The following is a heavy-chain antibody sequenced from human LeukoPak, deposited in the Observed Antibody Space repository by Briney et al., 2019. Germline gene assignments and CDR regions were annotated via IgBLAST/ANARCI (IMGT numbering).Heavy chain of an antibody. V-gene: IGHV3-15*01. D-gene: IGHD6-19*01. CDR1: GFSFSKAW. Sequence: GGSLRLSCAVSGFSFSKAWMSWVRQTPGKGLEWVGRILGNTDGGTTDYAAPVKGRFTISRDDSKSTLYLQMSSLTTEDTAVYYCTTGSGYSTDWYDFRGQGTLVTVSS. CDR3: TTGSGYSTDWYDF. CDR2: ILGNTDGGTT. J-gene: IGHJ4*02.